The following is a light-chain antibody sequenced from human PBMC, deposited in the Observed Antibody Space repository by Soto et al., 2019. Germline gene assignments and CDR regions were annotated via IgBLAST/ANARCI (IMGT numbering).Light chain of an antibody. V-gene: IGKV1-8*01. CDR2: AAS. J-gene: IGKJ4*01. Sequence: AIRMTQSPSSFSASTGDRVTITCRASQGISSYLAWYQQKPGKAPKLLIYAASTLQSGVPSRFSGSGSGTVFTLTISCLQAEDFATYYCQQDYSYPLTFGGGTKVEIK. CDR1: QGISSY. CDR3: QQDYSYPLT.